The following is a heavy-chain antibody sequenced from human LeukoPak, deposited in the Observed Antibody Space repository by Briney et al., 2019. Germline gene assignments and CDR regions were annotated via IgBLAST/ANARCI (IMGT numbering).Heavy chain of an antibody. CDR2: IYYSGST. CDR1: GGSISSSSYY. V-gene: IGHV4-39*01. Sequence: PSETPSLTCTVSGGSISSSSYYWGWIRQPPGKGLEWIGSIYYSGSTYYNPSLKSRVTISVDTSKNQFSLKLSSVTAADTAVYYCARLNSSGWKSDYWGQGTLVTVSS. D-gene: IGHD6-19*01. J-gene: IGHJ4*02. CDR3: ARLNSSGWKSDY.